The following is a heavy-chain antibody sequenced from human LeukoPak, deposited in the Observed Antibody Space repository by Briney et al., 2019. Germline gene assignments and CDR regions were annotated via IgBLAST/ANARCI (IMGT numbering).Heavy chain of an antibody. Sequence: SETLSLTRTASGGSISSSSYYWGWIRQPPGKGLEWIGSIYYSGSTYYNPSLKSRVTISVDTSKNQFSLKLSSVTAADTAVYYCARHQSYGDYVVEGYWFDPWGQGTLVTVSS. V-gene: IGHV4-39*01. CDR2: IYYSGST. CDR1: GGSISSSSYY. CDR3: ARHQSYGDYVVEGYWFDP. J-gene: IGHJ5*02. D-gene: IGHD4-17*01.